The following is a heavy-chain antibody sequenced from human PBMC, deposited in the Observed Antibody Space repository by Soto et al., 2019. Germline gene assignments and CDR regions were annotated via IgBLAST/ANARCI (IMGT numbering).Heavy chain of an antibody. CDR1: GYSFINYH. J-gene: IGHJ3*01. Sequence: VASVKVSCKASGYSFINYHIIWVRQAPGQGLQWVGTLSPSNGQTSLAQKFQGRVTMTRDTSTKVAYLELRSLKAEDTGVYYCARMFHYDTIDYIGILGGFAVWRHGTQVTV. D-gene: IGHD3-16*01. CDR2: LSPSNGQT. V-gene: IGHV1-46*01. CDR3: ARMFHYDTIDYIGILGGFAV.